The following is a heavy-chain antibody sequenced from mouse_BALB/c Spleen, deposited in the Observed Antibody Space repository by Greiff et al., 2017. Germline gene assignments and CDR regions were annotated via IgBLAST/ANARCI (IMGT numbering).Heavy chain of an antibody. V-gene: IGHV1-87*01. D-gene: IGHD2-1*01. CDR3: ARVGNYD. CDR1: GYTFTSYW. J-gene: IGHJ2*01. CDR2: IYPGDGDT. Sequence: QVQLKESGAELARPGASVKLSCKASGYTFTSYWMQWVKQRPGQGLEWIGAIYPGDGDTRYTQKFKGKATLTADKSSSTAYMQLSSLASEDSAVYYCARVGNYDWGQGTTLTVSS.